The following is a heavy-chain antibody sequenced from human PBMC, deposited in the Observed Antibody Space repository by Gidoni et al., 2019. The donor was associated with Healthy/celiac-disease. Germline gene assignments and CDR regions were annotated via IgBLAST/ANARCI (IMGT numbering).Heavy chain of an antibody. CDR3: ARENSDGKFLDY. CDR1: GGSISSYY. Sequence: QLQLPDSGPGLVTPSATLSLTCPVSGGSISSYYWSWIRQPPGKGLEWIGYIYYSGSTNYNPALKSRVTISVDTSKNQCALKLRSVTAADTAVYDCARENSDGKFLDYWGQGTLVTVSS. D-gene: IGHD5-18*01. CDR2: IYYSGST. V-gene: IGHV4-59*01. J-gene: IGHJ4*02.